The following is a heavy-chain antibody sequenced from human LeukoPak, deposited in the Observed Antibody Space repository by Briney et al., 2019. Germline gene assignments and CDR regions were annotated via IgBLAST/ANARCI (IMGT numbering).Heavy chain of an antibody. V-gene: IGHV4-59*08. CDR1: GGSISSYY. CDR2: IYYSGST. CDR3: ARATWTNFYFDY. Sequence: SETLSLTCTVSGGSISSYYWSWIRKPPGKGLEWIGYIYYSGSTNYNPSLRSRVTISVDTSKNQFSLKVTSVTAADTAVYYCARATWTNFYFDYWGQGALVTVSS. J-gene: IGHJ4*02. D-gene: IGHD1-1*01.